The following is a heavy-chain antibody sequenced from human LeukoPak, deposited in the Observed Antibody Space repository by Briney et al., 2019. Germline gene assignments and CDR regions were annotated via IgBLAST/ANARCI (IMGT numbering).Heavy chain of an antibody. CDR2: IIPIFGTA. J-gene: IGHJ4*02. CDR3: ARGDDSSGYLFDY. D-gene: IGHD3-22*01. V-gene: IGHV1-69*13. Sequence: GASVKVSCKASGYTFTSYGISWVRQAPGQGLEWMGGIIPIFGTANYAQKFQGRVTITADESTSTAYMELSSLRSEDTAVYYCARGDDSSGYLFDYWGQGTLVTVSS. CDR1: GYTFTSYG.